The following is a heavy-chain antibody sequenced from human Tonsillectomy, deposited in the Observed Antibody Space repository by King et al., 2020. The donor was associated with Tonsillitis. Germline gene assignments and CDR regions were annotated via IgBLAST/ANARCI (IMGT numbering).Heavy chain of an antibody. J-gene: IGHJ4*02. CDR3: ATNIVVVVAATVFDY. CDR2: ISSSSSYI. CDR1: GFTFSGYS. Sequence: VQLVESGGGLVKPGGPLRLSCAASGFTFSGYSMNWVRQAPGKGLEWVSSISSSSSYIYYADSVKGRFTISRDNAKNSLYLQMNSLRAEDTAVYYCATNIVVVVAATVFDYWGQGTLVTVSS. D-gene: IGHD2-15*01. V-gene: IGHV3-21*01.